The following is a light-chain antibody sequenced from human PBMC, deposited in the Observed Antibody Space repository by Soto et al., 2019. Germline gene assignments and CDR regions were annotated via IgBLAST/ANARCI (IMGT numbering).Light chain of an antibody. V-gene: IGKV1-5*01. CDR2: DAS. CDR1: QSISSW. CDR3: QQYNSPLT. Sequence: DIQMTQSPSTLSASVGDRVTITCRASQSISSWLAWYQQKPGKAPKLLIYDASSLESGVPSRFSGSGSGTAFTLTIRSLQPDDFATYHCQQYNSPLTFGRGTKVEIK. J-gene: IGKJ4*01.